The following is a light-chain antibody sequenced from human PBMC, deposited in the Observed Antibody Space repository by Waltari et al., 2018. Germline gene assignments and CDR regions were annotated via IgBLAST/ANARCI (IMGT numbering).Light chain of an antibody. CDR3: QKSKRAPFT. CDR2: WAS. Sequence: DIQMTQSPSSVSASVGDRVTITCGASQDLNSWLAWYQQKPGQAPKLLIYWASTRGSGVPDRFSGSGSGTDFTLTISSLQPEDVGTYYCQKSKRAPFTFGQGTKLEI. J-gene: IGKJ2*01. CDR1: QDLNSW. V-gene: IGKV1-27*01.